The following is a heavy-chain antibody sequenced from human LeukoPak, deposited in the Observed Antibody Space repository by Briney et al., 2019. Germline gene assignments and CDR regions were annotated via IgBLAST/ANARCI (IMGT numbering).Heavy chain of an antibody. V-gene: IGHV5-51*01. CDR3: ARHTFPFTIFGVVTPLYFDY. CDR1: GYSFTSYW. D-gene: IGHD3-3*01. Sequence: GESLKISCKGSGYSFTSYWIGWVRQMPGKGLEWMGIIYPGDSDTRYSPSFQGQVTISADKSISTAYLQWSSLKASDTAMYYCARHTFPFTIFGVVTPLYFDYWGQGTLVTVSS. J-gene: IGHJ4*02. CDR2: IYPGDSDT.